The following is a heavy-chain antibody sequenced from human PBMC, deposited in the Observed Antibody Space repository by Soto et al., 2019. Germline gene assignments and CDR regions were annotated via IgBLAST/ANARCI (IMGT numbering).Heavy chain of an antibody. Sequence: EVQLVESGGGLVQPGGSLRLSCAASGFTFSNYWMHWVRQAPGKGLVWVSRINSDGSSTSHADSVKGRFTISRDNAKNTLYLQMNRLRAEDTAVYYCARNAYYYGMDVWGQGTTVTVSS. CDR2: INSDGSST. V-gene: IGHV3-74*01. D-gene: IGHD3-16*01. J-gene: IGHJ6*02. CDR3: ARNAYYYGMDV. CDR1: GFTFSNYW.